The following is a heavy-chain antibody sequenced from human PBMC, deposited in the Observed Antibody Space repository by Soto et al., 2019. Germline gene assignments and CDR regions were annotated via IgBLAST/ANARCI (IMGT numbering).Heavy chain of an antibody. CDR2: ISSSGSTI. CDR3: ARGGTENAFDI. J-gene: IGHJ3*02. D-gene: IGHD1-1*01. Sequence: GGSLRLSCAASGFTFSSYEMNWVRQAPGKGLEWVSYISSSGSTIYYADSVKGRFTISRDNAKNSLYLQMNSLRAEDTAVYYCARGGTENAFDIWGQGIMVTVSS. V-gene: IGHV3-48*03. CDR1: GFTFSSYE.